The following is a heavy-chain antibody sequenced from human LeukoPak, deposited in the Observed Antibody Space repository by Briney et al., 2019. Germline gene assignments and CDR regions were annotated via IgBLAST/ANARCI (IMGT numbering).Heavy chain of an antibody. CDR1: GFTFSDYY. CDR2: ISYDGSNK. CDR3: AKDLLEDPYY. J-gene: IGHJ4*02. V-gene: IGHV3-30*18. D-gene: IGHD1-26*01. Sequence: GGSLRLSCAASGFTFSDYYMSWIRQAPGKGLEWVAVISYDGSNKYYADSVKGRFTISRDNSKNTLYLQMNSLRAEDTAVYYCAKDLLEDPYYWGQGTLVTVSS.